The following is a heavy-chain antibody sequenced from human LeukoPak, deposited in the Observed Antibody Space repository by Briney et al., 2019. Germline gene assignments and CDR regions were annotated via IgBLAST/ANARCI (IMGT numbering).Heavy chain of an antibody. CDR1: GFTFSGYW. CDR3: ARDEYYYDSSGYFGAYYYGMDV. Sequence: GGSLRLSCAASGFTFSGYWMSWVRQAPGKGLEWVANIKQDGSEKYYVDSVKGRFTISRDNAKNSLYLQMNSLRAEDTAVYYCARDEYYYDSSGYFGAYYYGMDVWGQGTTVTVSS. V-gene: IGHV3-7*01. CDR2: IKQDGSEK. J-gene: IGHJ6*02. D-gene: IGHD3-22*01.